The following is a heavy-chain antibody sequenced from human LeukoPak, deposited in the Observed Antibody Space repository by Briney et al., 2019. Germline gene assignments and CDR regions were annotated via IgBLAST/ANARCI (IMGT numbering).Heavy chain of an antibody. V-gene: IGHV3-23*01. J-gene: IGHJ4*02. Sequence: GGSLRLSCAASGFTFSSYAMSWVRQAPGKGLEWVSAISGSGGSTYYADSVKGRFTISGDNSKNTLYLQMNSLRAEDTAVYYCAKCYYDSSGYFDYWGQGTLVTVSS. D-gene: IGHD3-22*01. CDR3: AKCYYDSSGYFDY. CDR1: GFTFSSYA. CDR2: ISGSGGST.